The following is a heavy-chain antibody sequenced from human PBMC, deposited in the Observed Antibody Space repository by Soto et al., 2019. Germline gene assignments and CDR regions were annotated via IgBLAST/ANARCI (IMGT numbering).Heavy chain of an antibody. CDR2: VYSSGST. D-gene: IGHD3-22*01. V-gene: IGHV4-4*07. CDR1: GGSIRCYY. J-gene: IGHJ6*02. Sequence: SVTLSLTWTVSGGSIRCYYWILIRQPAGKGLEWIGRVYSSGSTNYDPSLKSRVTMSLDTSKKQFSLKLSSVTAADTAVYYCAREGGYYDSSGSGVYHYYGVDVWGRGTTVTVSS. CDR3: AREGGYYDSSGSGVYHYYGVDV.